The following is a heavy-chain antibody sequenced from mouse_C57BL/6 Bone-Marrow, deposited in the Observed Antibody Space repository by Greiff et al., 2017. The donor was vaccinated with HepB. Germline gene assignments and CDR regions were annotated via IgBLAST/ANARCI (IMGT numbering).Heavy chain of an antibody. V-gene: IGHV5-17*01. CDR1: GFTFSDYG. CDR3: ARPFYYYGSSYTWFAY. D-gene: IGHD1-1*01. CDR2: ISSGSSTI. Sequence: EVQLVESGGGLVKPGGSLKLSCAASGFTFSDYGMHWVRQAPEKGLEWVAYISSGSSTIYYADTVKGRFTISRDNAKNTLFLQMTSLRSEDTAMYYCARPFYYYGSSYTWFAYWGQGTLVTVSA. J-gene: IGHJ3*01.